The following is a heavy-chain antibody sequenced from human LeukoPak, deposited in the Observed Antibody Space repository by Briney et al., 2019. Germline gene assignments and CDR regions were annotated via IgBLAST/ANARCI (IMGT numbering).Heavy chain of an antibody. D-gene: IGHD5-12*01. Sequence: GGSLRLSCAASGFSFRSYAMSWVRQAPGKGLEWVSVISGSGGSIYYADSVKGRFTISRDNSENTLSLRMNSLRTEDTAIYYCAKNPDIVATYNYFDYWGQGTLVTVS. CDR3: AKNPDIVATYNYFDY. CDR2: ISGSGGSI. CDR1: GFSFRSYA. J-gene: IGHJ4*02. V-gene: IGHV3-23*01.